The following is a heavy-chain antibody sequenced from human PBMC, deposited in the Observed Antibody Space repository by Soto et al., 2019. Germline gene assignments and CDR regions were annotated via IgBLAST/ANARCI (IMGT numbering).Heavy chain of an antibody. CDR2: IYYSGST. Sequence: SETLSLTCTVSGGSISSGDYYWSWIRQPPGKGLEWIGYIYYSGSTYYNPPLKSRVTISVDTSKNQFSLKLSSVTAADTAVYYCARTTVTTGGMDVWGQGTTVTVSS. CDR1: GGSISSGDYY. V-gene: IGHV4-30-4*01. J-gene: IGHJ6*02. D-gene: IGHD4-4*01. CDR3: ARTTVTTGGMDV.